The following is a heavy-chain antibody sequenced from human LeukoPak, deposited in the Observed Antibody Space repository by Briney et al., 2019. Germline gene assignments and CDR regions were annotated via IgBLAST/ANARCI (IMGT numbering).Heavy chain of an antibody. V-gene: IGHV3-30*04. CDR2: ISYDGSNK. CDR1: GFTFSSYA. Sequence: GGSLRLSCAASGFTFSSYAMHWVRQAPGKGLEWVAVISYDGSNKYYADSVKGRFTISRDNAKNSLYLQMNSLRAEDTAVYYCAKSGYNRFDYWGQGTLVTVSS. D-gene: IGHD5-24*01. J-gene: IGHJ4*02. CDR3: AKSGYNRFDY.